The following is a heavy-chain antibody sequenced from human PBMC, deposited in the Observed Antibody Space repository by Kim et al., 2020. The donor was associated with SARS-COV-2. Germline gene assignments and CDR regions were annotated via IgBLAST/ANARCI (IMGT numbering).Heavy chain of an antibody. CDR3: TTGQGHDFWSGYGSFAY. V-gene: IGHV3-15*01. D-gene: IGHD3-3*01. J-gene: IGHJ4*02. Sequence: GGSLRLSCAASGFTFSNAWMSWVRQAPGKGLEWVGRIKSKTDGGTTDYAAHVKGRFTISREDSKNTLYLKMNSLKTEDTDVYYCTTGQGHDFWSGYGSFAYWGQRTLVSVS. CDR1: GFTFSNAW. CDR2: IKSKTDGGTT.